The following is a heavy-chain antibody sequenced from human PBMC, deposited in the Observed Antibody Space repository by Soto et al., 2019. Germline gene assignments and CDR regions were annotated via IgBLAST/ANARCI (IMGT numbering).Heavy chain of an antibody. V-gene: IGHV3-53*01. CDR1: GFIVGTNG. Sequence: GGSLRLSCAATGFIVGTNGLSWVRQAPGKGLEWVSSIYHTGDTNYADSLKGRFTITRDNSKNTLYLQMNSLRAEDTALYYCSGHGGFSYLGQVPLFTVSS. CDR2: IYHTGDT. CDR3: SGHGGFSY. J-gene: IGHJ4*02. D-gene: IGHD4-17*01.